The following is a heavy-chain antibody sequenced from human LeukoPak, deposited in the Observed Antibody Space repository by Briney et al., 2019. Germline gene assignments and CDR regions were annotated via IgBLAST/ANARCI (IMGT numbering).Heavy chain of an antibody. V-gene: IGHV3-74*01. J-gene: IGHJ4*02. CDR2: INSDGSYI. CDR3: TGTYYQNYFDY. D-gene: IGHD3-10*01. CDR1: GFTFSTYS. Sequence: TGGSLRLSCVASGFTFSTYSMNWVRQAPGKGLVWVSRINSDGSYISYADSVKGRFTISRDNSKNTLYLQMNSLRAEDTAVYYCTGTYYQNYFDYWGQGTLVTVSS.